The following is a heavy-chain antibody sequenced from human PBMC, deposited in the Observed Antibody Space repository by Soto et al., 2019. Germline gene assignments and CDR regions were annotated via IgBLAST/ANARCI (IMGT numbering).Heavy chain of an antibody. CDR2: IYHSGST. V-gene: IGHV4-30-2*01. Sequence: PSATLSLTCAVSGGSISSGGYSWRWIRQPPGKGLEWIGYIYHSGSTYYNPSLKSRVTISVDRSKNQFSLKLSSVTAADTAVYYCARAPDSSGYQDWGQGTLVTVSS. CDR3: ARAPDSSGYQD. CDR1: GGSISSGGYS. J-gene: IGHJ1*01. D-gene: IGHD3-22*01.